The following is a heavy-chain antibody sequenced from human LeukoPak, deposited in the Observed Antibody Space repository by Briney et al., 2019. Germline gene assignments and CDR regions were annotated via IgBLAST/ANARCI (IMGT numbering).Heavy chain of an antibody. D-gene: IGHD5-12*01. CDR3: ARVHVDIVATIKFHYYYYMDV. CDR1: GYTFTGYY. Sequence: ASVKVSCKASGYTFTGYYMHWVRQAPGQGLEWMGWINPNSGGTNYAQKFQGRVTMTRDTSISTAYMELSRLRSDDTAVYYCARVHVDIVATIKFHYYYYMDVWGKGTTVTVSS. J-gene: IGHJ6*03. CDR2: INPNSGGT. V-gene: IGHV1-2*02.